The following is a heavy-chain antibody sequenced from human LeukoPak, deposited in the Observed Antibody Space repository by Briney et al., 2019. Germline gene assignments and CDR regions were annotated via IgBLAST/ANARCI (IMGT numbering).Heavy chain of an antibody. D-gene: IGHD3-22*01. J-gene: IGHJ4*02. CDR2: IYYSGST. CDR3: GRGPPDYYDSSGSFDY. Sequence: SQTLSLTCTVSGGSISSYYWSWIRQPPGKGLEWIGYIYYSGSTNYNPSLKSRVTISVDTSKNQFSLKLSSVTAADTAVYYCGRGPPDYYDSSGSFDYWGQGTLVTVSS. V-gene: IGHV4-59*01. CDR1: GGSISSYY.